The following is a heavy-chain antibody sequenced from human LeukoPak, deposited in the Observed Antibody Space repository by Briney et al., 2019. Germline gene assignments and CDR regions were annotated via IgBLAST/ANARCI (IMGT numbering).Heavy chain of an antibody. CDR3: AKDAQVYSTYDWRWFDP. J-gene: IGHJ5*02. V-gene: IGHV3-30*02. CDR1: GFTFSSYG. CDR2: IRSDGSNK. Sequence: GGSLRLSCAASGFTFSSYGMHWVRQAPGKGLEWVTFIRSDGSNKYHADSVRGRFTISRDNSKNTLYLQMNSLRAEDTAIYYCAKDAQVYSTYDWRWFDPWGQGTLVTVSS. D-gene: IGHD4-11*01.